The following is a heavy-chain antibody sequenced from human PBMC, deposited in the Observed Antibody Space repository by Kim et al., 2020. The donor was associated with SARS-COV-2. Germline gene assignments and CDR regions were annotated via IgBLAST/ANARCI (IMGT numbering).Heavy chain of an antibody. D-gene: IGHD5-18*01. J-gene: IGHJ6*02. CDR2: ISYDGSNK. CDR1: GFTFSSYA. V-gene: IGHV3-30*04. CDR3: ARDGYHVDTAMVNYAQAAYYYYGMDV. Sequence: GGSLRLSCAASGFTFSSYAMHWVRQAPGKGLEWVAVISYDGSNKYYADSVKGRFTISRDNSKNTLYLQMNSLRAEDTAVYYCARDGYHVDTAMVNYAQAAYYYYGMDVWGQGTTVTVSS.